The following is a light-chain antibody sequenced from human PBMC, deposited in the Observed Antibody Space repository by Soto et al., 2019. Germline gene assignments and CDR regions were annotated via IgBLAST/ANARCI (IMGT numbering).Light chain of an antibody. Sequence: DIQMTQSPSSLSASVGDRVTITCRASQSISRYLNWYQQKPGKAPKLLIYAASSLLSGVPSRFSGSGSGTEFTLTISSLQPDDFATYYCQHYNSYSEAFGQGTKVDIK. CDR2: AAS. CDR3: QHYNSYSEA. V-gene: IGKV1-39*01. CDR1: QSISRY. J-gene: IGKJ1*01.